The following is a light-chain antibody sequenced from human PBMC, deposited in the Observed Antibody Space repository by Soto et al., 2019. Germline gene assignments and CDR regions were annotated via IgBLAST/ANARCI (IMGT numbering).Light chain of an antibody. V-gene: IGKV3-15*01. Sequence: EKVMTQSPATLSVSPGERATLSCRASQSVNSNLAWYQQEPGQAPRLLLYGASTRATGIPARLSGSASGTEFTLTISILQSEDSAVYYCQQYNDWPLTFGGGTKVEIK. CDR3: QQYNDWPLT. J-gene: IGKJ4*01. CDR2: GAS. CDR1: QSVNSN.